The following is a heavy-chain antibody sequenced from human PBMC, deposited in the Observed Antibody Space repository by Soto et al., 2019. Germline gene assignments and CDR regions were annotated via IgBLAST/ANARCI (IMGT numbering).Heavy chain of an antibody. D-gene: IGHD2-2*02. CDR1: GFTFSSYG. CDR3: AFDRLPAAITFSFDP. J-gene: IGHJ5*02. V-gene: IGHV3-33*01. CDR2: IWYDGSNK. Sequence: PGGSLRLSCAASGFTFSSYGMHWVRQAPGKGLEWVAVIWYDGSNKYYADSVKGRFTTSRDNSKNTLYLQMNSLRAEDTAVYYCAFDRLPAAITFSFDPWGQGTLVTVSS.